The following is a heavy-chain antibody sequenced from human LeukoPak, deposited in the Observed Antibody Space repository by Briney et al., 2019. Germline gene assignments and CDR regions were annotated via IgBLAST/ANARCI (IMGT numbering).Heavy chain of an antibody. D-gene: IGHD6-13*01. CDR2: ISSGSSTI. CDR1: GFTFSTYT. V-gene: IGHV3-48*01. CDR3: AREGSSWYRYYFDY. Sequence: GGSLRLSCAASGFTFSTYTMNWVRQAPGRGLEWVSYISSGSSTIYYADSVKGRFTISRDNSKNTLYLQMNSLRAEDTAVYYCAREGSSWYRYYFDYWGQGTLVTVSS. J-gene: IGHJ4*02.